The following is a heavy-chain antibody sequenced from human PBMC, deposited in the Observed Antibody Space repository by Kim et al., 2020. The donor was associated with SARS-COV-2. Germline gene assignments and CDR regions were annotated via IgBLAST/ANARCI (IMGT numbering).Heavy chain of an antibody. CDR2: IGTAGDT. D-gene: IGHD2-8*02. V-gene: IGHV3-13*01. Sequence: GGSLRLSCAASGFTFSSYDMHWVRQATGKGLEWVSAIGTAGDTYYPGSVKGRFTISRENAKNSLYLQMNSLRAGDTAVYYCARRGLDRSFYCTGGVCPEDYGMDVWGQGTTVTVSS. CDR1: GFTFSSYD. CDR3: ARRGLDRSFYCTGGVCPEDYGMDV. J-gene: IGHJ6*02.